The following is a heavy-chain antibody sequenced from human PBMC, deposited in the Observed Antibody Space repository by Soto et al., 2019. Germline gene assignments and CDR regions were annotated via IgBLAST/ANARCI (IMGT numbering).Heavy chain of an antibody. Sequence: GGSLRLSCAASGFTFSSYGMHWVRLAPGKGLEWVAVIWYDGSNKYYAGSVKGRFTISRENAKNSLYLQMNSLRAEDTAVYYCARGGCSSTSCYHPLYYGMDVWGQGTTVTVSS. CDR3: ARGGCSSTSCYHPLYYGMDV. D-gene: IGHD2-2*01. CDR1: GFTFSSYG. V-gene: IGHV3-33*01. CDR2: IWYDGSNK. J-gene: IGHJ6*02.